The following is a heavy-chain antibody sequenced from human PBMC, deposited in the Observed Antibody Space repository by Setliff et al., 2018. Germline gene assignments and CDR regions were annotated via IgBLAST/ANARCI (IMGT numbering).Heavy chain of an antibody. V-gene: IGHV3-23*01. Sequence: GGSLRLSCAASEFTFSTFAMNWVRQAPGKGLEWVSAISGNGGSTYYTDSVKGRFTISRDNSKNILFLRMNSLRAEDTAIYYCARGDFYYYFYMDVWGKGTTVTVFS. J-gene: IGHJ6*03. CDR1: EFTFSTFA. CDR2: ISGNGGST. CDR3: ARGDFYYYFYMDV.